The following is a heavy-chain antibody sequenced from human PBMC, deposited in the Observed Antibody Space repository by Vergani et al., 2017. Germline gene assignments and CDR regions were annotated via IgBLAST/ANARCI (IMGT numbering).Heavy chain of an antibody. D-gene: IGHD4-11*01. CDR3: SRVNTETNGHLYYYYYMDV. J-gene: IGHJ6*03. CDR2: IDHTGRP. V-gene: IGHV4-34*01. Sequence: QVQLQQWGGGLLKPSETLSLTCIVNGGSFTSYHWTWIRQSPGEGLEWVGDIDHTGRPDYNPSLKSRLTMSVDKSRNQFSVTLNSVTATDTAIYFCSRVNTETNGHLYYYYYMDVWGQETALAV. CDR1: GGSFTSYH.